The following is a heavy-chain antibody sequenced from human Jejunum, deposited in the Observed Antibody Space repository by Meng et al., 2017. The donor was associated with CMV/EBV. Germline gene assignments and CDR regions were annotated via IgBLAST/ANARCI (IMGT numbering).Heavy chain of an antibody. CDR3: GRDRGEGGFFDY. Sequence: EVQLVGCGGGLVQPGGSLTLSCAASGFTVGSKYMNWIRQAPGKGLQWVSVINADGGTHYADSVRGRFIISRDNSKNTVHLQMNSLTDEDTAVYYCGRDRGEGGFFDYWGQGTLVTVSS. J-gene: IGHJ4*01. CDR1: GFTVGSKY. D-gene: IGHD3-16*01. CDR2: INADGGT. V-gene: IGHV3-66*01.